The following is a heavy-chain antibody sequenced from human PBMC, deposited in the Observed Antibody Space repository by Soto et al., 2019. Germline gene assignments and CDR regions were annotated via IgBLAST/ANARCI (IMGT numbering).Heavy chain of an antibody. D-gene: IGHD2-2*01. CDR1: GGTFSSYA. Sequence: QVQLVQSGAEVKKLGSSVKVSCKASGGTFSSYAISWVRQAPGQGLEWMGGIIPIFGTANYAQKFQGRVTITADESTSTAYMELSSLRSEDTAVYYCASPHPSDIVVVSGYYYYGMDVWGQGTTVTVSS. J-gene: IGHJ6*02. CDR3: ASPHPSDIVVVSGYYYYGMDV. CDR2: IIPIFGTA. V-gene: IGHV1-69*01.